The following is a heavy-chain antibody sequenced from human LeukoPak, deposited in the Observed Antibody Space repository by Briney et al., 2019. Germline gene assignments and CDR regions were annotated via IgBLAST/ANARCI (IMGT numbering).Heavy chain of an antibody. CDR1: GYTFTNYA. Sequence: ASVKVSCKASGYTFTNYAISWVRQAPGQGLEWMGWISVYNGNTKYAQNLQDRVTMTTDTSTSTAYMEMRSLRSDDTAVYYCARALWFGELNDMDVWGKGTTVTVFS. V-gene: IGHV1-18*01. J-gene: IGHJ6*03. CDR2: ISVYNGNT. D-gene: IGHD3-10*01. CDR3: ARALWFGELNDMDV.